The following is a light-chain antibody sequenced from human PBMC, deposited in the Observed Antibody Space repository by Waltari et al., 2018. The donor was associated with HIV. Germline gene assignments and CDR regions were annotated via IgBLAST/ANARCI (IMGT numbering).Light chain of an antibody. Sequence: DIVLTQSPATLSLSPGESATLPCRASQGVSTYLSWYQHNPGQAPRPLIYNAANTATGIPARFSGSGSGTDFTLTISSLGPEDFAVYYCQQRTNWPPYTFGQGTKLEIK. CDR1: QGVSTY. CDR3: QQRTNWPPYT. CDR2: NAA. J-gene: IGKJ2*01. V-gene: IGKV3-11*01.